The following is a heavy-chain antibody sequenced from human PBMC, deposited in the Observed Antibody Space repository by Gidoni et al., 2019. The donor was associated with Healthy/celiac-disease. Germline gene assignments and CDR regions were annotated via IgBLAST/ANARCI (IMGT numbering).Heavy chain of an antibody. J-gene: IGHJ4*02. CDR1: GFTFSSYG. CDR2: IWYDGSNK. V-gene: IGHV3-33*01. Sequence: QVQLVESGGGVVQPGRSLRLSCSASGFTFSSYGMHWVRQAPGKGLEWVAFIWYDGSNKYYADSVKGRFTISRDNSKNTLYLQMNSLRAEDTAVYYCARELTLGFPSQLLPPLGYWGQGTLVTVSS. D-gene: IGHD2-2*01. CDR3: ARELTLGFPSQLLPPLGY.